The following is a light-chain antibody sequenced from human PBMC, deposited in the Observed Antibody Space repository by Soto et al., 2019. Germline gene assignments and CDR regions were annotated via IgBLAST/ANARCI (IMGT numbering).Light chain of an antibody. Sequence: QPASVSGSPGESITISCSGTTSDVGGHNFVSWFQQHPGKAPKMMIYAVDQRPSGVSIRFSGSKSGNTASLTISGLQTEDEADYYCSSYTRSSIWVFGGGTKVTVL. CDR2: AVD. J-gene: IGLJ3*02. CDR1: TSDVGGHNF. CDR3: SSYTRSSIWV. V-gene: IGLV2-14*01.